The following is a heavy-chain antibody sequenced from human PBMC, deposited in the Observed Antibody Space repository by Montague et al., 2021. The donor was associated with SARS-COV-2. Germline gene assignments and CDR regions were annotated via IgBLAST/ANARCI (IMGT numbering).Heavy chain of an antibody. J-gene: IGHJ1*01. Sequence: SETLSLTCAVYAGSFSGYYWPLIRQSPGKGLEWIAEINHSGTTNYNFNPSLRSRVTISVDTSKSQFSLKLSSVTAADTGVYYCARWDPQTLTLIGLRGKSASRSWGQGTLVTAAS. CDR3: ARWDPQTLTLIGLRGKSASRS. V-gene: IGHV4-34*01. D-gene: IGHD4-23*01. CDR1: AGSFSGYY. CDR2: INHSGTT.